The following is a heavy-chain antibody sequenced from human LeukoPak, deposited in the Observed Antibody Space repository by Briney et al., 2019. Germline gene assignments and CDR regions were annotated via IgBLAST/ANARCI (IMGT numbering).Heavy chain of an antibody. Sequence: TGGSLRLSCAASGFTFSSYAMSWVRQAPGKGLEWVSAISGSGGSTYYADSVKGRFTISRDNAKNTLYLQMNSLRAEDTAVYYCARGPYSYDAFDIWGQGTMVTVSS. D-gene: IGHD5-18*01. CDR3: ARGPYSYDAFDI. CDR1: GFTFSSYA. CDR2: ISGSGGST. V-gene: IGHV3-23*01. J-gene: IGHJ3*02.